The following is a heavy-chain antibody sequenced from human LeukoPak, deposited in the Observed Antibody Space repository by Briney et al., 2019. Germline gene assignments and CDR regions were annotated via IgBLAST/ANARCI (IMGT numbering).Heavy chain of an antibody. CDR1: GYTFTGYY. Sequence: ASVKVSCKASGYTFTGYYMHWVRQAPGQGLEWMGWINPNSGGTNYAQKFQGRVTMTRDTSISTAYMELSRLRSDDTAVYYCARAYCSGGSCYYYYYGMDVWGQGTTVTVSS. J-gene: IGHJ6*02. V-gene: IGHV1-2*02. CDR3: ARAYCSGGSCYYYYYGMDV. CDR2: INPNSGGT. D-gene: IGHD2-15*01.